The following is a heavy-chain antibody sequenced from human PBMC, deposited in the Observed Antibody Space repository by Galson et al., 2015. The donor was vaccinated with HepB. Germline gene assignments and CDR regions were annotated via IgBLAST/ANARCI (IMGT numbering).Heavy chain of an antibody. Sequence: SLRLSCAASGFSFSSYSMNWVRQAPGKGLKWISYISSSSSTTYYADSVKDRFTISRDNAKNSLYLQMNSLRAEDTAVYYCARDLSGAARYFDYWGQGTLVTVSS. J-gene: IGHJ4*02. CDR1: GFSFSSYS. CDR3: ARDLSGAARYFDY. D-gene: IGHD6-6*01. CDR2: ISSSSSTT. V-gene: IGHV3-48*01.